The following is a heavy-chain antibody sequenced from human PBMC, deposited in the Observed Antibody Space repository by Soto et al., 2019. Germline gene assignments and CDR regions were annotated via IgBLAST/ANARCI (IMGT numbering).Heavy chain of an antibody. J-gene: IGHJ5*02. Sequence: QVQLQESGPGLVRPSQTLSLSCTVSGGSISNSANHWSWIRQHPGEGLEWIGYIYYSGGTYYSPSLKGRVPMSIDASKNQFSRKLSSVTAADTAVYYWAKGVRGVPNWFDPWGQGTLVTVSS. CDR1: GGSISNSANH. CDR3: AKGVRGVPNWFDP. D-gene: IGHD3-10*01. V-gene: IGHV4-31*03. CDR2: IYYSGGT.